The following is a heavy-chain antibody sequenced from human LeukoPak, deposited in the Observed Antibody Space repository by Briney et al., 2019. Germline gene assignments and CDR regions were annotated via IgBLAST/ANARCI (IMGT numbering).Heavy chain of an antibody. Sequence: KTGGSLRLSCAASGFTFINAWMSWVRQAPGKGLEWVGRIKSKTDGGTTDYAAPVKGRFTISRDNSKNTLYLQMNSLRAEDTAVYYCAKESPAPYYYDSSGYSGGGFDYWGQGTLVTVSS. CDR1: GFTFINAW. D-gene: IGHD3-22*01. J-gene: IGHJ4*02. CDR3: AKESPAPYYYDSSGYSGGGFDY. V-gene: IGHV3-15*01. CDR2: IKSKTDGGTT.